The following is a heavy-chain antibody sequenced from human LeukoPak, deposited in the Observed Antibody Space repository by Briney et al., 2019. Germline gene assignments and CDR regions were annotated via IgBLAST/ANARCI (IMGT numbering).Heavy chain of an antibody. CDR1: GGTFSSYA. Sequence: ASVKVSCKASGGTFSSYAISWVLQAPGQGLESMGRIIPIFGTANYGQKFHGRVTITTDESTSTAYMELSSLRSEDTAVYYCAREVGMISGIDYWGQGTLVTVSS. V-gene: IGHV1-69*05. J-gene: IGHJ4*02. CDR2: IIPIFGTA. D-gene: IGHD3/OR15-3a*01. CDR3: AREVGMISGIDY.